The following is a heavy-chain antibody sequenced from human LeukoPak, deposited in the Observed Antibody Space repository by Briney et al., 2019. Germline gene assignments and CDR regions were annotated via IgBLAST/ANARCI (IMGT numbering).Heavy chain of an antibody. CDR1: GLTLSSYA. CDR3: AKDFRIGYSAHFDY. Sequence: GGSLRLSCTISGLTLSSYAMHWVRQAPGKGLEWVALMSNDGKDKYYADSVKGRFSISRDNSKNTLYLQMDSLRGEDTAVYYCAKDFRIGYSAHFDYWGQGALVTVSS. D-gene: IGHD2-21*01. J-gene: IGHJ4*02. V-gene: IGHV3-30*04. CDR2: MSNDGKDK.